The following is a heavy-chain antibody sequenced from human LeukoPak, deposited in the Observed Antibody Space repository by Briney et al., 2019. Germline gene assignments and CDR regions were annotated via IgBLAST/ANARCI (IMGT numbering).Heavy chain of an antibody. CDR1: GGTFSSYA. D-gene: IGHD5-18*01. Sequence: ASVKVSCKASGGTFSSYAISWVRQAPGQGLEWMGRIIPIFGTANYAQKFQGRVTITTDESTSTAYMELSSLRSEDTAVYYRASELSVQLYYYYYMDVWGKGTTVTVSS. J-gene: IGHJ6*03. V-gene: IGHV1-69*05. CDR2: IIPIFGTA. CDR3: ASELSVQLYYYYYMDV.